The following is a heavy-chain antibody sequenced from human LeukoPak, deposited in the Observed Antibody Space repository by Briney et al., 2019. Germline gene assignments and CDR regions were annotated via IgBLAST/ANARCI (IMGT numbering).Heavy chain of an antibody. J-gene: IGHJ4*02. CDR2: IGGSGSPI. CDR1: GFTFSDHY. CDR3: ARDRRPSVYGGLDN. D-gene: IGHD4/OR15-4a*01. Sequence: GGSLRLSCAASGFTFSDHYMSWIRQPPGKGLEWISYIGGSGSPIYYADSVKGRFTISRDNGKNSLFLQMDSLRAEDTAVYYCARDRRPSVYGGLDNWGQGTLVTVSS. V-gene: IGHV3-11*04.